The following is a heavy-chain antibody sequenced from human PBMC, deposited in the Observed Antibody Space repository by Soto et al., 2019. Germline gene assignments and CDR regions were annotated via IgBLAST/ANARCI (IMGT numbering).Heavy chain of an antibody. CDR1: GFTFSSYA. J-gene: IGHJ4*02. D-gene: IGHD6-19*01. CDR2: ISGSGGST. CDR3: AKAGGGNIEVAGTGEDY. Sequence: EVQLLESGGGLVQPGGSLRLSCAASGFTFSSYAMSWVRQAPGKGLEWVSAISGSGGSTYYEDSVKGRFTISRGNSKNTVNMQMSSLRAEDAAVYYCAKAGGGNIEVAGTGEDYWGQGTLVTVSS. V-gene: IGHV3-23*01.